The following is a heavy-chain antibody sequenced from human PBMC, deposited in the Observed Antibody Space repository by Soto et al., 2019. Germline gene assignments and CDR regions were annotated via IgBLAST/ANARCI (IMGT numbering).Heavy chain of an antibody. D-gene: IGHD6-13*01. CDR1: GFTFSSYW. Sequence: TGGSLRLSCAASGFTFSSYWMHWVRQAPGKGLVWVSRINSDGSSTSYADSVKGRFTISRDNAKNTLYLQMNSLRAEDTAVYYCARVPQQPGYFDYWGQGTLVTVSS. CDR3: ARVPQQPGYFDY. J-gene: IGHJ4*02. CDR2: INSDGSST. V-gene: IGHV3-74*01.